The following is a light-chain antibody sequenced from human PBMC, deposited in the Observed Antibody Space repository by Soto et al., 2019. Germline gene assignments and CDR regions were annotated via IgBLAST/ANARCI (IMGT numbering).Light chain of an antibody. J-gene: IGLJ2*01. CDR1: SSNIGAGYD. CDR2: GNS. CDR3: QSSGNNLSDFVL. Sequence: QSVLTQPPSVSGAPGQRVTISCTGSSSNIGAGYDVHWYQHLPGTAPKLLIYGNSHRPSGVPDRFSGSKSGPSASLAITGLQAEDDADYYCQSSGNNLSDFVLFGGGTKVAVL. V-gene: IGLV1-40*01.